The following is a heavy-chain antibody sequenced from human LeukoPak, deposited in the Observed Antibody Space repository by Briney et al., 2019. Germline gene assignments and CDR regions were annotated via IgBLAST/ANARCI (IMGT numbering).Heavy chain of an antibody. CDR2: ISAYNGNT. J-gene: IGHJ6*02. Sequence: ASVKVSCKASGYTFTSYGISWVRQAPGQGLEWMGWISAYNGNTNYAQKLQGRVTMTTDTSTSTAYMELRSLRSDDTAVYYCARDAKGIVATIQTPRPYYYHYGMDVWGQGTTVTVSS. CDR3: ARDAKGIVATIQTPRPYYYHYGMDV. CDR1: GYTFTSYG. V-gene: IGHV1-18*01. D-gene: IGHD5-12*01.